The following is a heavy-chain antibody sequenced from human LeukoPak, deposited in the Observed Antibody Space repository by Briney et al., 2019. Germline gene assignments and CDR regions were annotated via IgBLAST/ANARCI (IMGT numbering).Heavy chain of an antibody. J-gene: IGHJ6*04. CDR2: INWNSGSI. D-gene: IGHD3-10*02. CDR3: AELGITMIGGV. V-gene: IGHV3-9*01. Sequence: GGSLRLSCAASGFSFDDYAMHWVRQAPGKGLEWVSGINWNSGSIDYAESMKGRFTISRDDAKNSLYLQMNSLRAEDTAVYYCAELGITMIGGVWGKGTTVTISS. CDR1: GFSFDDYA.